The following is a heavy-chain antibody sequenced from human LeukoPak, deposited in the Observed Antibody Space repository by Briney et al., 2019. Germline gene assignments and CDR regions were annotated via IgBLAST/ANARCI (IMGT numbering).Heavy chain of an antibody. D-gene: IGHD1-26*01. V-gene: IGHV3-9*03. CDR3: AKSGSFDYFDY. CDR2: ISWNSGSI. Sequence: GRSLRLSCAASGSTFDDYAMHWVRQAPGKGLEWVSGISWNSGSIGYADSVKGRFTISRDNAKNSLYLQMNSLRAEDMALYYCAKSGSFDYFDYWGQGTLVTVSS. J-gene: IGHJ4*02. CDR1: GSTFDDYA.